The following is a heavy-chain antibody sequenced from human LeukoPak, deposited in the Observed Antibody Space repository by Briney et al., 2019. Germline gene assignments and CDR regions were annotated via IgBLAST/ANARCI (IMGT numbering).Heavy chain of an antibody. CDR3: ARAYHDILTGYTFDY. Sequence: SETLSLTCTVSGGSISSYYWSWIRQPPGKGLEWIGYIYYSGSTNYNPSLKSRVTISVDTSKNQFSLKLSSVTAADTAVYYCARAYHDILTGYTFDYWGQGTLVTVSS. V-gene: IGHV4-59*01. J-gene: IGHJ4*02. CDR1: GGSISSYY. CDR2: IYYSGST. D-gene: IGHD3-9*01.